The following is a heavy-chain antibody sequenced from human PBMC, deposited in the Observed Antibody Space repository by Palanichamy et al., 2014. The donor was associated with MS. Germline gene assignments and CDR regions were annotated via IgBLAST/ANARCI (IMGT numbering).Heavy chain of an antibody. D-gene: IGHD6-13*01. CDR2: IQQDGSAK. J-gene: IGHJ6*03. CDR1: GFSFSTYW. Sequence: EVQLVESGGGLVQPGGSLRLSCAASGFSFSTYWMSWVRQAPGKGLEWVANIQQDGSAKYYVDSVKGRFTISRDNAKNSLYLQMNSLRTEDTAVYYCARPVRYSSSWYGYYMDVWGKGTTVTVSS. V-gene: IGHV3-7*01. CDR3: ARPVRYSSSWYGYYMDV.